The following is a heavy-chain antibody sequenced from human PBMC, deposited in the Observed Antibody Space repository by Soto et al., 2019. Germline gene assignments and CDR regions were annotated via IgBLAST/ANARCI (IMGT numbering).Heavy chain of an antibody. CDR1: GFTVSSYI. CDR2: ISSSSSTI. V-gene: IGHV3-48*02. Sequence: LRXSCAASGFTVSSYIVNWVRQAPGKGLEWVSYISSSSSTIYYADSVKGRFTISRDNAKNSLYLQMNSLRDEDTAVYYCARDSRRLRLGELYGYYYGMDVWAQGTTVTVSS. J-gene: IGHJ6*02. CDR3: ARDSRRLRLGELYGYYYGMDV. D-gene: IGHD3-16*01.